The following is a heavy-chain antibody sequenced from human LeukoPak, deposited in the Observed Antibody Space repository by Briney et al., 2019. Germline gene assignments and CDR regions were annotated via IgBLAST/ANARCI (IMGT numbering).Heavy chain of an antibody. CDR2: INHSGST. CDR1: GGSFSGYY. D-gene: IGHD3-9*01. CDR3: ARGSVLRYFDWYPGGRSDFDY. J-gene: IGHJ4*02. Sequence: KPSETLSLTCAVYGGSFSGYYWSWIRQPPGKGLEWIGEINHSGSTNYNPSLKSRVTISVDTSKNQFSLKLSSVTAADTAVYYCARGSVLRYFDWYPGGRSDFDYWGQGTLVTVSS. V-gene: IGHV4-34*01.